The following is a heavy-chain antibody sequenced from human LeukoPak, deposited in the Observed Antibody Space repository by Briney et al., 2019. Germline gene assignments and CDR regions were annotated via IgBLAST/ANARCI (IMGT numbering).Heavy chain of an antibody. J-gene: IGHJ4*02. V-gene: IGHV3-23*01. CDR2: ISSSGGSA. CDR3: ARDPALSGYFDY. CDR1: EFTFSNYA. D-gene: IGHD3-16*02. Sequence: PGGSLRLSCAASEFTFSNYAMRWVRQAPGKGLEWVSTISSSGGSAYYADSLRGRFTISRDNSKNTLYLQMNSLRAEDLAVYYCARDPALSGYFDYWGQGTLVTVSS.